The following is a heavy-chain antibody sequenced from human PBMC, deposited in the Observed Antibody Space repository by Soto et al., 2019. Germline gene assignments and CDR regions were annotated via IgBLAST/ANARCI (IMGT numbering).Heavy chain of an antibody. CDR2: IHSDGSST. CDR1: GFTFSYYW. CDR3: ARGVRGAFDH. D-gene: IGHD1-26*01. J-gene: IGHJ3*01. Sequence: EVQLVESGGGLVQPGVSLRLSCAASGFTFSYYWMHWVRQAPGKGLVWVSRIHSDGSSTTYAGSVKSRFTISRDNVRNTLYRQIKSLTAEDTAVYYCARGVRGAFDHWRQGTVLTVSS. V-gene: IGHV3-74*01.